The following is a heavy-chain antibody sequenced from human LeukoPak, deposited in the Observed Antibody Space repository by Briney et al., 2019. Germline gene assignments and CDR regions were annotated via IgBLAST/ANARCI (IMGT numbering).Heavy chain of an antibody. V-gene: IGHV5-51*01. D-gene: IGHD6-19*01. Sequence: GESLRISCKGSGYSFTSYWIGWVRQMPGKGLEWMGIIYPGDSDTRYSPSFQGQVTISADKSISTAYLQWSSLKASDTAMYYCASRGYSSGSDLEYYFDYWGQGTLVTVSS. CDR3: ASRGYSSGSDLEYYFDY. CDR2: IYPGDSDT. CDR1: GYSFTSYW. J-gene: IGHJ4*02.